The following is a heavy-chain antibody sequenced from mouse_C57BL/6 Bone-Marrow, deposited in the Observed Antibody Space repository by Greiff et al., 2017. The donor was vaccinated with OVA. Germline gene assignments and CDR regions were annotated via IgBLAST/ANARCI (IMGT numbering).Heavy chain of an antibody. J-gene: IGHJ4*01. V-gene: IGHV1-26*01. CDR2: INPNNGGT. CDR1: GYTFTDYY. D-gene: IGHD2-3*01. Sequence: EVQLQQSGPELVKPGASVKISCKASGYTFTDYYMNWVKQSHGKSLEWIGDINPNNGGTSYNQKFKGKATLTVDKSSSTAYMELRSLTSEDSAVYYCAKDGYYPSYAMDYWGQGTSVTVSS. CDR3: AKDGYYPSYAMDY.